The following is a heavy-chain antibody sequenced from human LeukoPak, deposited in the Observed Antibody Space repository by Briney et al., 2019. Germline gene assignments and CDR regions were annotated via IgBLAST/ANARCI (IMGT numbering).Heavy chain of an antibody. V-gene: IGHV1-2*02. CDR3: AREVVVVAATDLDAVVGWFDP. Sequence: ASVKVSCKASGYTFTGYYMHWVRQAPGPGLEWMGWINPNSGGTNYAQKFQGRVTMTRDTSISTAYMELSRLRSDDTAVYYCAREVVVVAATDLDAVVGWFDPWGQGTLVTVSS. CDR1: GYTFTGYY. D-gene: IGHD2-15*01. J-gene: IGHJ5*02. CDR2: INPNSGGT.